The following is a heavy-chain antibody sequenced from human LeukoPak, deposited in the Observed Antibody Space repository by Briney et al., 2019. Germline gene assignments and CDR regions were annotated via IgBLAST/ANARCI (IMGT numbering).Heavy chain of an antibody. Sequence: GGSLRLSCAASGFTFSSYAMHWVRQAPGKELEWVAVISYDGNNKYYADSVKGRFTISRDNSKNTVYLQMNSLRGEETAVYYCARDYTMFWSGCDYWGQGTLVTVSS. CDR3: ARDYTMFWSGCDY. CDR1: GFTFSSYA. D-gene: IGHD3-3*01. V-gene: IGHV3-30*04. CDR2: ISYDGNNK. J-gene: IGHJ4*02.